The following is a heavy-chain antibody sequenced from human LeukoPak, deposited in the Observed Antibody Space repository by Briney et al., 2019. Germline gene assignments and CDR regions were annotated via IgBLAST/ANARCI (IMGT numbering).Heavy chain of an antibody. CDR1: GFTFGDYA. D-gene: IGHD3-16*01. CDR2: IRSKAYGGTT. V-gene: IGHV3-49*04. CDR3: TREGRGSDAFDY. Sequence: GGSLRLSCTASGFTFGDYAMSWVRQAPGKGLEWVGFIRSKAYGGTTEYAASVKGRFTISRDDSKSIAYLQRNSLKTEDTAVYYCTREGRGSDAFDYWGQGTLVTVSS. J-gene: IGHJ4*02.